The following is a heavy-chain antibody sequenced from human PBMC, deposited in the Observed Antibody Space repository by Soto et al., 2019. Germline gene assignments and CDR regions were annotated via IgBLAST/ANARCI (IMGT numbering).Heavy chain of an antibody. D-gene: IGHD6-6*01. J-gene: IGHJ6*02. CDR1: GGTFSSYA. CDR3: ATPQSIQDYYYGMDV. V-gene: IGHV1-69*05. CDR2: IIAIFGTA. Sequence: QVQLVQSGAEVKKPGSSVKVSCKASGGTFSSYAISWVRQAPGQGLEWMGGIIAIFGTADYAQKFQGRVTXAXXXSXXTADMELSSLRSEDTAVYYCATPQSIQDYYYGMDVWGQGTTVTVSS.